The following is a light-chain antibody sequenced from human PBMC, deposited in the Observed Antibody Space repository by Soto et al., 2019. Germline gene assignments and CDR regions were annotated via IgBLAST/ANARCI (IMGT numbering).Light chain of an antibody. Sequence: DFVMTQSPDSLAVSLGERATINCKSSQSVLYSSNNKNYLAWYQQRPGQPPKLLIYWASTRESGVPDRFSGSGSGTDLTLTISSLQAEDVAVYYCQQYYNTPLTFGGGTKVEIK. CDR1: QSVLYSSNNKNY. J-gene: IGKJ4*01. CDR3: QQYYNTPLT. V-gene: IGKV4-1*01. CDR2: WAS.